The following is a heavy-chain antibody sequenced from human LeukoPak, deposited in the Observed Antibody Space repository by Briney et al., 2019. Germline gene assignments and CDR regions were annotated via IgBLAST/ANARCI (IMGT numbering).Heavy chain of an antibody. Sequence: GGSLRLSCAASGFTVSSSYMSWVRQAPGKGLEWVSVFYSGGKTYYTDSVKGRFTISRDNSKNTLYLQMNSLRTEDTAVYYCARLSNGSGRGWAFDIWGQGTMVTVSS. CDR2: FYSGGKT. V-gene: IGHV3-53*01. CDR3: ARLSNGSGRGWAFDI. J-gene: IGHJ3*02. D-gene: IGHD6-19*01. CDR1: GFTVSSSY.